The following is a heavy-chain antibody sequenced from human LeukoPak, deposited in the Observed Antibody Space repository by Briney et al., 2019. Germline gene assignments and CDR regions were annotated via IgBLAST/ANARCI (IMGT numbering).Heavy chain of an antibody. CDR3: ARASPEDIYDFWSGYLN. CDR2: INAGNGNT. V-gene: IGHV1-3*03. CDR1: GYTFTSYA. Sequence: ASVKVSCKASGYTFTSYAMNWVRQAPGQRLEWMGWINAGNGNTRYSQEFQGRVTITRDTSASTAYMELSSLRSEDMAVYYCARASPEDIYDFWSGYLNWGQGTLVTVSS. J-gene: IGHJ4*02. D-gene: IGHD3-3*01.